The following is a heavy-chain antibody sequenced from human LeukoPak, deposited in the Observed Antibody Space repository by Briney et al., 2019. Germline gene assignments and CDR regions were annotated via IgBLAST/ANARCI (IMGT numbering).Heavy chain of an antibody. CDR3: ARVTDTAMVTGLDY. CDR2: ISSSSSYI. J-gene: IGHJ4*02. V-gene: IGHV3-21*01. CDR1: GYSFTSYW. Sequence: GESLKISCKGSGYSFTSYWIGWVRQAPGKGLEWVSSISSSSSYIYYADSVKGRFTISRDNAKNSLYLQMNSLRAEDTAVYYCARVTDTAMVTGLDYWGQGTLVTVSS. D-gene: IGHD5-18*01.